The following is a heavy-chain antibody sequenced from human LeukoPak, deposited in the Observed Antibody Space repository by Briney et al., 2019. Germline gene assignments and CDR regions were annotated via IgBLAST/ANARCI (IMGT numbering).Heavy chain of an antibody. J-gene: IGHJ4*02. D-gene: IGHD3-10*01. V-gene: IGHV4-31*03. Sequence: SETLSLTCTVSGGSISSGGYYWSWIRQHPGKGLEWIGYIYYSGSTYYNPSLKSRVTISVDTSKNQFSLKLSSVTAADTAVYYCARTYYYGSGSYEGLFDYWGQGTLVTVSS. CDR1: GGSISSGGYY. CDR2: IYYSGST. CDR3: ARTYYYGSGSYEGLFDY.